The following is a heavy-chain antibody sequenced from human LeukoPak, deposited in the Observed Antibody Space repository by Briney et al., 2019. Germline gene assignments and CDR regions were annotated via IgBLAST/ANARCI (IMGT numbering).Heavy chain of an antibody. Sequence: PGGSLRLSCAASGFTFSSYGMHWVRQAPGKGLEWVARLVYDERNDYANSVKGRFTISRDNSKNTLYLQMDNLRVDDTAVYYCARDLSAAYDFWGQGILVTASS. D-gene: IGHD2-21*01. J-gene: IGHJ4*02. CDR3: ARDLSAAYDF. V-gene: IGHV3-33*08. CDR1: GFTFSSYG. CDR2: LVYDERN.